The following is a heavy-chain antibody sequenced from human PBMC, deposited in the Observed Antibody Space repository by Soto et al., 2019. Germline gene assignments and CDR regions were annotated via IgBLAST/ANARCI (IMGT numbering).Heavy chain of an antibody. Sequence: GGSLRLSCAASGFTFSSYAMHWVRQAPGKGLEWVAIISYDGSNKYYADSVKGRFTISRDNSKNTLYLQLNSLRAEDTAVFYCARDTYSSSWSRFDYWGQGTLVTVSS. CDR3: ARDTYSSSWSRFDY. J-gene: IGHJ4*02. V-gene: IGHV3-30-3*01. CDR2: ISYDGSNK. D-gene: IGHD6-13*01. CDR1: GFTFSSYA.